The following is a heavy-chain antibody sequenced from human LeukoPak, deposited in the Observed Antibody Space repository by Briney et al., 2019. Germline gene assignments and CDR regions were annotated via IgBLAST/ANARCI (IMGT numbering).Heavy chain of an antibody. CDR1: GGSISGSF. CDR2: VYYSGST. Sequence: KPSETLSLTCTVSGGSISGSFWSWIRQPPGKGLEWIGYVYYSGSTSYNPSLKSRVTISVDTSRNQFSLKMNSVTAADTAVYYCARDLPDIVATIAGYWGQGTLVTVSS. CDR3: ARDLPDIVATIAGY. J-gene: IGHJ4*02. D-gene: IGHD5-12*01. V-gene: IGHV4-59*12.